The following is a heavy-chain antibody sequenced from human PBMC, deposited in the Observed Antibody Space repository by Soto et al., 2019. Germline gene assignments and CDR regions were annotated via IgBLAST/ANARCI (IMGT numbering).Heavy chain of an antibody. D-gene: IGHD3-3*01. J-gene: IGHJ5*02. CDR3: ARDPGSTGYDFWSGYHNWFDP. CDR1: GFTFSRYS. V-gene: IGHV3-21*01. Sequence: LRLSCAAPGFTFSRYSMNWVGQGQGKGREWASSISSSSSYIYYADSVKGRFTISRDNAKNSLYLQMNSLRAEDTAVYYCARDPGSTGYDFWSGYHNWFDPWGQGTLVTVSS. CDR2: ISSSSSYI.